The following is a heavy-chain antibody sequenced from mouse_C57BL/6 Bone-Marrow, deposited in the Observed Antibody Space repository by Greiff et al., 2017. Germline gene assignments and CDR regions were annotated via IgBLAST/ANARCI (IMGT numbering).Heavy chain of an antibody. CDR2: IDPSDSYT. Sequence: VQLKQPGAELVKPGASVKLSCKASGYTFTSYWMQWVKQRPGQGLEWIGEIDPSDSYTNYNQKFKGKATLTVDTSSSTAYMQLSSLTSEDSAVYYCARDGSSFWYFDVWGTGTTVTVSS. CDR1: GYTFTSYW. D-gene: IGHD1-1*01. V-gene: IGHV1-50*01. J-gene: IGHJ1*03. CDR3: ARDGSSFWYFDV.